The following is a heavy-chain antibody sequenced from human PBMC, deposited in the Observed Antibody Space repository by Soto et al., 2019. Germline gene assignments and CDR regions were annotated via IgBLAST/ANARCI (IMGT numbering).Heavy chain of an antibody. D-gene: IGHD6-19*01. CDR2: IDPSDSYT. CDR3: ARQGPGQGGWSDFDY. J-gene: IGHJ4*02. V-gene: IGHV5-10-1*01. Sequence: PGESLKISCKGSGYSFTSYWISWVRQMPGKGLEWMGRIDPSDSYTNYSPSFQGHVTISADKSISTAYLQWSSLKASDTAMYYCARQGPGQGGWSDFDYWGQGTLVTVSS. CDR1: GYSFTSYW.